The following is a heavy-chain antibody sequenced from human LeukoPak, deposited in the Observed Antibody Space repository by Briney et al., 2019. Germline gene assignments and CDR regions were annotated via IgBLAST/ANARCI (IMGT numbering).Heavy chain of an antibody. V-gene: IGHV4-59*11. CDR3: ARGPTVTSSSWYVPEY. CDR2: RSYGGST. Sequence: PSETLSLTFAVSGGSISNHYWGWMRQPPGKGLDWIGYRSYGGSTYYNPSLKSRVTISADTSKNHFSMSLTSVTAADTAIYFCARGPTVTSSSWYVPEYWGQGTLVTVSS. CDR1: GGSISNHY. D-gene: IGHD6-13*01. J-gene: IGHJ4*02.